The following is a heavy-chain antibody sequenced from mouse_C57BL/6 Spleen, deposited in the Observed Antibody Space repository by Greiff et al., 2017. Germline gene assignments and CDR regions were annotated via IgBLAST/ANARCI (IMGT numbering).Heavy chain of an antibody. D-gene: IGHD3-2*02. CDR2: ILPGSGST. CDR3: ARAAAQATIAD. Sequence: QVQLKQSGAELMQPGASVKLSCKATGYTFTGYWIEWVKQSPGHGLEWIGEILPGSGSTNYNETFKGKATFTADTSSNTAYMQLSSLTTEDSASEYCARAAAQATIADWGQGTLVTVSA. J-gene: IGHJ3*01. CDR1: GYTFTGYW. V-gene: IGHV1-9*01.